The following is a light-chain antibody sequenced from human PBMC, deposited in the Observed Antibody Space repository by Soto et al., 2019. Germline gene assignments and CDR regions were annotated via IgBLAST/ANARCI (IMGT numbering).Light chain of an antibody. CDR1: QSVSSY. J-gene: IGKJ2*01. Sequence: EIVLTQSPATLSLSPGERATLSCRASQSVSSYFAWYQQKPGQAPRLLIYDASNRATGIPARFSGSWSGTDFALTISSLEPEDFAVYYCQQRSNWPPMYTFGQGTKLEIK. CDR3: QQRSNWPPMYT. V-gene: IGKV3-11*01. CDR2: DAS.